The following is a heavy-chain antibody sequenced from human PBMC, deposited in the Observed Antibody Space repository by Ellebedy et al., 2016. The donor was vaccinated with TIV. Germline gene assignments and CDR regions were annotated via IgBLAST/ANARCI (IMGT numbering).Heavy chain of an antibody. V-gene: IGHV5-51*01. J-gene: IGHJ4*02. CDR1: GYSFTSYW. CDR2: IYHGDSDT. CDR3: AREEESGSSWFAY. D-gene: IGHD6-13*01. Sequence: PGGFLRLSCKGSGYSFTSYWIGWVRQMPGKGLEWMAVIYHGDSDTSYSPSFQGQVTMSPDKSISTAYLQWSSLKASDTAIYYCAREEESGSSWFAYWGRGTLVTVSS.